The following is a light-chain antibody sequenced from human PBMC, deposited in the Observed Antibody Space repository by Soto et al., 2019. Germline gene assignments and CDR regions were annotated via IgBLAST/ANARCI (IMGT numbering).Light chain of an antibody. CDR2: AAS. CDR1: QSISSY. J-gene: IGKJ4*01. V-gene: IGKV1-39*01. Sequence: DIQMTQSPSSLSASVVDIVTITFRASQSISSYLNWYQQKPGKAPKLLIYAASTLQSGVPSRFSGSGSGTDFTLTISSLQPEDFATYYCQQSYSTPLTFGGGTKVDIK. CDR3: QQSYSTPLT.